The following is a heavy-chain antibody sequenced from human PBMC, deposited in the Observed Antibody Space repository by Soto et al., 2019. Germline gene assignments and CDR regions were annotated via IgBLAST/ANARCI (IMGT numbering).Heavy chain of an antibody. Sequence: GGSLRLSCAASGFTFSSYAMSWVRQAPGKGLEWVSAISGSGGSTYYADSVKGRFTISRDNSKNTLYLQMNSLRAEDTAVYYCAVLPVGGSYYAAYYFDYWGQGTLVTVSS. D-gene: IGHD1-26*01. CDR1: GFTFSSYA. J-gene: IGHJ4*02. CDR2: ISGSGGST. V-gene: IGHV3-23*01. CDR3: AVLPVGGSYYAAYYFDY.